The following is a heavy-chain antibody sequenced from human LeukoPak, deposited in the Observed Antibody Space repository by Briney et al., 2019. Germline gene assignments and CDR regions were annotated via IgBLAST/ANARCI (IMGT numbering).Heavy chain of an antibody. D-gene: IGHD3-22*01. CDR1: GFTFSTYS. Sequence: GGSLRLSCAASGFTFSTYSMNWVRQAPGKGLEWVSYISYSSSAIYYADSVKGRFTVSRDNAKNSLYLRMNSLRDEDTAVYYCARDSYGSSGYYYVSDYWGQGTLVTVSS. CDR2: ISYSSSAI. V-gene: IGHV3-48*02. CDR3: ARDSYGSSGYYYVSDY. J-gene: IGHJ4*02.